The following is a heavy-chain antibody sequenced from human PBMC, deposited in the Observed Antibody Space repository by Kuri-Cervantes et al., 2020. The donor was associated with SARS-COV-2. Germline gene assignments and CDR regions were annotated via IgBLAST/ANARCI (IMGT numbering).Heavy chain of an antibody. CDR2: ISGSGGST. CDR3: AKILTPGYCSGGSCYLGEY. J-gene: IGHJ4*02. Sequence: GESLKISCAASESSFSSYAMSWVRQAPGKGLEWVSAISGSGGSTYYADSVKGRFTISRDNSKNTLYLQMNSLRAEDTAVYYCAKILTPGYCSGGSCYLGEYWGQGTLVTVSS. V-gene: IGHV3-23*01. CDR1: ESSFSSYA. D-gene: IGHD2-15*01.